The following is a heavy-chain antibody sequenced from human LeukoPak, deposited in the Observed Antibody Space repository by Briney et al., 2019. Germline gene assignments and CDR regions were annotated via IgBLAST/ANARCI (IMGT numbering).Heavy chain of an antibody. V-gene: IGHV3-9*01. CDR3: ARWFGEFPGIDY. J-gene: IGHJ4*02. CDR2: ISWNSGSI. Sequence: GGSLRLSCAASGFTFDDYAMHWVRQAPGKGLEWVSGISWNSGSIGYADSVKGRFTISRDNAKNSLYLQMNSLRAEDTAVYYCARWFGEFPGIDYWGQGTLVTVSS. CDR1: GFTFDDYA. D-gene: IGHD3-10*01.